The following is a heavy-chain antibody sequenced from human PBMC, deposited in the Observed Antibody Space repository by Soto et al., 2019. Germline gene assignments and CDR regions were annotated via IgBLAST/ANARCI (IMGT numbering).Heavy chain of an antibody. V-gene: IGHV3-15*01. CDR3: TSPPGGELLAFDI. J-gene: IGHJ3*02. CDR1: GFTFSNAW. CDR2: IKSKTDGGTT. Sequence: GGSLRLSCAASGFTFSNAWMSWVRQAPGKGLEWVGRIKSKTDGGTTDYAAPVKGRFTISRDDSKNTLYLQMNSLKTEDTAVYYCTSPPGGELLAFDIWGQGTMVTVSS. D-gene: IGHD1-26*01.